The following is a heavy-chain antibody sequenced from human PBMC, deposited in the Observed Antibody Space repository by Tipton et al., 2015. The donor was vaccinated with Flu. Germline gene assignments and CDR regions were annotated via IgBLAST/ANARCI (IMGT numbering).Heavy chain of an antibody. J-gene: IGHJ4*02. Sequence: TLSLTCTVSGDSIRSDYYWTWIRQPPGKGLEWIGEINHSGSTNYNPSLKSRVTISVDTSKNQFSLKVTSLTAADTAVYYCARGSGYANAYLDYWGRGTLVTVSS. CDR1: GDSIRSDYY. CDR3: ARGSGYANAYLDY. V-gene: IGHV4-34*01. CDR2: INHSGST. D-gene: IGHD5-12*01.